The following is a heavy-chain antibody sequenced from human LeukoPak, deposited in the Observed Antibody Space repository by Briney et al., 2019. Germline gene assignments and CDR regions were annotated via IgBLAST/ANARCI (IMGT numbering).Heavy chain of an antibody. Sequence: SGGSLRLSCAASGFTFSTYAMNWVRQAPGKGLEWVSSISSSSDYIYFADSVKGRFSISRDNAKNSLYLQMNSLRAEDTAVYYCARDDSSGYFDYWGQGTLVTVSS. V-gene: IGHV3-21*01. CDR3: ARDDSSGYFDY. D-gene: IGHD3-22*01. J-gene: IGHJ4*02. CDR1: GFTFSTYA. CDR2: ISSSSDYI.